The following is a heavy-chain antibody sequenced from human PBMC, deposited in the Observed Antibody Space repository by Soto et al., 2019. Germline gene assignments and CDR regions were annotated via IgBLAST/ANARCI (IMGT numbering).Heavy chain of an antibody. CDR3: ARDPASSMDV. CDR2: IWYDGSKK. CDR1: GYTFSSHG. Sequence: QVQLVESGGGVVQPGRSLRLSCAAAGYTFSSHGMHWVRQAPGKGLEWVAAIWYDGSKKCYADSVKGRFTVSRDDSKNTLYLEMNSLRAEDTAVYYCARDPASSMDVWGQGTTVIVSS. J-gene: IGHJ6*01. D-gene: IGHD6-25*01. V-gene: IGHV3-33*01.